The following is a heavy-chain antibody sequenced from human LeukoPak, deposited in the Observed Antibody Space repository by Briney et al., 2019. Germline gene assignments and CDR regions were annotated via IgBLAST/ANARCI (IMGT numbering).Heavy chain of an antibody. CDR2: IKQDGSQK. V-gene: IGHV3-7*05. CDR3: ARDPTVTNFHDAFYI. Sequence: SGGSLRLSCTASGFTFSSYWMSWVRQAPGKGLEWVATIKQDGSQKEYVESLQGRLTISRDNAKNPLYLHMNRLRAEDTAVYYCARDPTVTNFHDAFYIWGQGTMVSVSS. J-gene: IGHJ3*02. D-gene: IGHD4-17*01. CDR1: GFTFSSYW.